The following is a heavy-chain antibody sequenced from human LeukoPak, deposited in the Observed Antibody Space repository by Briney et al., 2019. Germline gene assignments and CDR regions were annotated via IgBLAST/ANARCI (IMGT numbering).Heavy chain of an antibody. D-gene: IGHD4-17*01. Sequence: SETLSLTCAVYGGSFSGYYWSWIRQPPGKGLEWIGEINHSGSTTYNTSLKSRVTISVDTTKNKISLKLSSMTAADTAVYYCPGKPTRGGRTVTIAPAPWSRGTLVTV. CDR3: PGKPTRGGRTVTIAPAP. J-gene: IGHJ4*02. CDR2: INHSGST. V-gene: IGHV4-34*01. CDR1: GGSFSGYY.